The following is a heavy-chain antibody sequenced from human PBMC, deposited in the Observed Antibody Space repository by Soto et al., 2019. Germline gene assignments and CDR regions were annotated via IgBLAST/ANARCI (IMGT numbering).Heavy chain of an antibody. V-gene: IGHV1-18*04. CDR2: ISAYNGNT. J-gene: IGHJ6*02. Sequence: RASVKVSCKASGYTFTSYGISWVRQAPGQGLEWMGWISAYNGNTNYAQKLQGRVTMTTDTSTSTAYMELRSLRSDDTAVYYCARDGRRSTELTTGTTYYYGMDVWGQGTTVTVSS. CDR1: GYTFTSYG. D-gene: IGHD1-1*01. CDR3: ARDGRRSTELTTGTTYYYGMDV.